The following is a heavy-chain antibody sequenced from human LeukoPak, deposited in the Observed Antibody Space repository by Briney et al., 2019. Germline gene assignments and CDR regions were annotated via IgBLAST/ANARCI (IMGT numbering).Heavy chain of an antibody. J-gene: IGHJ4*02. CDR1: GFTFSIYS. CDR3: ARAYSNSFPFDY. V-gene: IGHV3-21*01. CDR2: IGGSSSSL. Sequence: GGSLRLSCVASGFTFSIYSMNWVRQAPGKGLEWVSSIGGSSSSLYYAESVKGRFTISRDNARNSLYLQMNSLRAEDTAVYYCARAYSNSFPFDYWGQGTLVTVSS. D-gene: IGHD4-11*01.